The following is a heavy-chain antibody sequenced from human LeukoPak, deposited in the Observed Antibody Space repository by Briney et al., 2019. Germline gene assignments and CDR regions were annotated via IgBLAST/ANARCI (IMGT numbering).Heavy chain of an antibody. Sequence: GGSLRLSCAASGFTFSSYEMNWVRQAPGKGLEWVSYISESGSTIYYADSVKGQFTISRDNAKNSLYLQMNSLRAEDTAVYYGARVGSKTPAQRYWGQGTLVTVSS. D-gene: IGHD2-2*01. CDR2: ISESGSTI. V-gene: IGHV3-48*03. CDR1: GFTFSSYE. J-gene: IGHJ4*02. CDR3: ARVGSKTPAQRY.